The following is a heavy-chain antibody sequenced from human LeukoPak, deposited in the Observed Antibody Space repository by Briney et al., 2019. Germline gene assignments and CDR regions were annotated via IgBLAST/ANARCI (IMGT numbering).Heavy chain of an antibody. Sequence: GSLRLSCAASGFTFSSYAMSWVRQAPGKGLEWVSVISDRGGSTYYADSVKGRFTISRDNSKNTLYLQMNSLRAEDTAVYYCAKDGSSLYSSGWYYFDYWGQGTLVTVSS. D-gene: IGHD6-19*01. V-gene: IGHV3-23*01. J-gene: IGHJ4*02. CDR3: AKDGSSLYSSGWYYFDY. CDR2: ISDRGGST. CDR1: GFTFSSYA.